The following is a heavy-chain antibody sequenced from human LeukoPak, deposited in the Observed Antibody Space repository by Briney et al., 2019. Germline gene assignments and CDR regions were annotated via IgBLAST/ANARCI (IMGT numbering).Heavy chain of an antibody. CDR3: ARKPDSSSWYSRFDP. CDR2: ISGSGGST. V-gene: IGHV3-23*01. D-gene: IGHD6-13*01. J-gene: IGHJ5*02. CDR1: GFTFSSYA. Sequence: PGGSLRLSCAASGFTFSSYAMSWVRQAPGKGLEWVSSISGSGGSTYYADSVKGRFTISRDNSKNTLYLQMNSLRAEDTAVYYCARKPDSSSWYSRFDPWGQGTLVTVSS.